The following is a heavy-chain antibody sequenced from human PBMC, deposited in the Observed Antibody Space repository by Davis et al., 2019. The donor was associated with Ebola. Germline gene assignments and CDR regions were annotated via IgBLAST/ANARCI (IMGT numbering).Heavy chain of an antibody. V-gene: IGHV3-21*01. CDR3: ARTARDGYNFRYFDY. J-gene: IGHJ4*02. CDR1: GFTFSSYS. CDR2: ISSSSSYI. D-gene: IGHD5-24*01. Sequence: GESLKISCAASGFTFSSYSMNWVRQAPGKGLEWVSSISSSSSYIYYADSVKGRFTISRDNAKNSLYLQMNSLRAEDTAVYYCARTARDGYNFRYFDYWGQGTLVTVSS.